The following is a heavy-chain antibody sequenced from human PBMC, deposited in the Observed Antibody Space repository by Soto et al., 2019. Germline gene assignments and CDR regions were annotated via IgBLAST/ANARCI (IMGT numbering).Heavy chain of an antibody. J-gene: IGHJ4*02. Sequence: GGSLRLSCAASGFTFSSYAMSWVRQAPGKGLEWVSAISAGAVATNYADSVKGRFTISRDNSKNTLYLQMNSLRAEDTAVYYCAKGRESSGSYRTFDYWGQGALVTVSS. CDR1: GFTFSSYA. D-gene: IGHD3-22*01. V-gene: IGHV3-23*01. CDR3: AKGRESSGSYRTFDY. CDR2: ISAGAVAT.